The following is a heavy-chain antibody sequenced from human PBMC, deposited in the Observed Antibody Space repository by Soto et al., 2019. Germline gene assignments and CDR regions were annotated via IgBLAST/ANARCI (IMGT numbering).Heavy chain of an antibody. D-gene: IGHD6-13*01. CDR3: ARGRKSSSWYNWFDP. CDR1: CYTFTSYG. Sequence: SVKVSFKASCYTFTSYGISWVRQAPGQGLEWMGWISAYNGNTNYAQKLQGRVTMTTDTSTSTAYMELRSLRSDDTAVYYCARGRKSSSWYNWFDPWGQGTPVTVSS. CDR2: ISAYNGNT. J-gene: IGHJ5*02. V-gene: IGHV1-18*01.